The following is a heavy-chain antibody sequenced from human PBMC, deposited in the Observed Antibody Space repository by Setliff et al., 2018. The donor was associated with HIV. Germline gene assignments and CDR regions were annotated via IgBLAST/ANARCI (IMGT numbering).Heavy chain of an antibody. CDR3: ARDLHRNTLDY. V-gene: IGHV3-7*03. CDR2: IKPDGSDK. J-gene: IGHJ4*02. Sequence: HPGGSLRLSCTASGFSFSTSWMSWVRQSPGKGLEWVANIKPDGSDKYHVDSVKGRFTISRDNAKNSLSLQMTSLRVEDTAVYYCARDLHRNTLDYWGQGTLVTVSS. D-gene: IGHD2-2*02. CDR1: GFSFSTSW.